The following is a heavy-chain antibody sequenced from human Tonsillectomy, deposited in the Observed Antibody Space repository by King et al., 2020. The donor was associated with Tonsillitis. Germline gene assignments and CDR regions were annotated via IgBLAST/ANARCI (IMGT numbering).Heavy chain of an antibody. J-gene: IGHJ4*02. CDR3: ARDWLQRGILMGIGVIAQ. CDR2: ISYDGSNK. Sequence: VQLVESGGGVVQPGRSLRLSCAVSGLTFSDSAFHWVRQAPGRGLEWLAFISYDGSNKFYADSVKGRFTVSRDNSKNTLFLQMNTLRAEDTAIYYCARDWLQRGILMGIGVIAQWGQGSLVTVSS. V-gene: IGHV3-30*01. CDR1: GLTFSDSA. D-gene: IGHD2-21*01.